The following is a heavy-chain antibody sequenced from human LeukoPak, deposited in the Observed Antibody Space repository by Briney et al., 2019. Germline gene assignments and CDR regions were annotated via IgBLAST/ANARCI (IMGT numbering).Heavy chain of an antibody. D-gene: IGHD2-15*01. J-gene: IGHJ4*02. CDR1: GGTFSSYA. V-gene: IGHV1-69*05. CDR3: ARDQVDPASPPDFDY. CDR2: IIPIFGTA. Sequence: SVKVSCKASGGTFSSYAISWVRQAPGQGLEWMGRIIPIFGTANYAQKFQGRVTITTDESTSTAYMVLRSLRSEDTAVYYCARDQVDPASPPDFDYWGQGTLVTVSS.